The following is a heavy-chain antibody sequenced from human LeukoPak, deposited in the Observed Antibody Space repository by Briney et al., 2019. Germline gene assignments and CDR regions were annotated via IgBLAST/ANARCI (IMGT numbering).Heavy chain of an antibody. V-gene: IGHV3-9*01. J-gene: IGHJ4*02. Sequence: PGGSLRLSCAASGFTFDDYAMHWVRQAPGKGLEWVSGISWNSGSIGYADSVKGRFTISRDNAKNSLYLQMNSLRAEDTALYYCAKGSQYSSSWVFDYWGQGTLVTVSS. D-gene: IGHD6-13*01. CDR1: GFTFDDYA. CDR2: ISWNSGSI. CDR3: AKGSQYSSSWVFDY.